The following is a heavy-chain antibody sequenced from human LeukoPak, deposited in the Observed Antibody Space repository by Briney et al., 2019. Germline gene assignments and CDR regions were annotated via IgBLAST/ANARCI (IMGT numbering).Heavy chain of an antibody. V-gene: IGHV1-46*01. CDR1: GYTFTSYY. CDR3: ARSPYYYGSGSPASVDAFDI. CDR2: INPSGGST. J-gene: IGHJ3*02. Sequence: ASVKVSCKASGYTFTSYYMHWVRQAPGQGLEWMGIINPSGGSTSYAQKFQGRVTMTRDTSTSTVYMELSSLRSEDTAVYYCARSPYYYGSGSPASVDAFDIWGQGTMVTVSS. D-gene: IGHD3-10*01.